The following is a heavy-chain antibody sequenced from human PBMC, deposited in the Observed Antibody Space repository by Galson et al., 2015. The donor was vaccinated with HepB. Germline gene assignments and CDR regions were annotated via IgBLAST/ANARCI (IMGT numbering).Heavy chain of an antibody. CDR2: ISYDGSNK. Sequence: SLRLSCAASGFTFSSYGMHWVRQAPGKGLEWVAVISYDGSNKYYADSVKGRFTISRDNSKNTLYLQMNSLRAEDTAVYYCAKDSPRYDYVWGSYRFMSVPDYWGQGTLVTVSS. J-gene: IGHJ4*02. D-gene: IGHD3-16*02. CDR1: GFTFSSYG. CDR3: AKDSPRYDYVWGSYRFMSVPDY. V-gene: IGHV3-30*18.